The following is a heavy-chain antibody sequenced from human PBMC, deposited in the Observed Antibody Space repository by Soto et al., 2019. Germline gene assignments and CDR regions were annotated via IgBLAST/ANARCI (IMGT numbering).Heavy chain of an antibody. CDR3: ARRHLAVAASPWFDP. CDR1: GLSITDSEMG. V-gene: IGHV2-26*01. CDR2: IDSSGEK. D-gene: IGHD6-13*01. J-gene: IGHJ5*02. Sequence: QVTLKESGPVLVKPTETLTLRCTVSGLSITDSEMGVSWIRQPPGQPLEWLAHIDSSGEKSYRTFLKSRLAISKETSKSQIVLTMTNMDPADTATYYCARRHLAVAASPWFDPWGQGIPVTVSS.